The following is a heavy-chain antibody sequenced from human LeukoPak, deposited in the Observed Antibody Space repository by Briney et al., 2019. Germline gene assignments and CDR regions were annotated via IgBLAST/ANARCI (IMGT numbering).Heavy chain of an antibody. CDR2: IHYSGST. CDR3: ARVSLSGYCSGASRYFDY. D-gene: IGHD2-15*01. J-gene: IGHJ4*01. V-gene: IGHV4-59*11. Sequence: PSETLSLTCTVSGDSIRNHYWSWIRQPPGKGLECIGVIHYSGSTNYNPSVKSRVTISVDTPKNQFSLKLNSVTAADTAVYFCARVSLSGYCSGASRYFDYWGHGTLVTVSS. CDR1: GDSIRNHY.